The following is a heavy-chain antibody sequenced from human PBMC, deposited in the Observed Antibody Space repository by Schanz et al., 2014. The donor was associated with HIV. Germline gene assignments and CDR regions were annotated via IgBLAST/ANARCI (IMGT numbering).Heavy chain of an antibody. CDR2: ISSSGTTI. Sequence: VHLVESGGVVVQPGGSLRLACAASGFTFNDYYMTWIRQAPGKGLEWVSFISSSGTTIYYADSVKGRFTISRDNAKNSMYLVMNSLRDEDTAVYYCARDNEERDIWTGNYYYYGMDVWGQGTTVTVSS. CDR3: ARDNEERDIWTGNYYYYGMDV. J-gene: IGHJ6*02. CDR1: GFTFNDYY. V-gene: IGHV3-11*04. D-gene: IGHD3-9*01.